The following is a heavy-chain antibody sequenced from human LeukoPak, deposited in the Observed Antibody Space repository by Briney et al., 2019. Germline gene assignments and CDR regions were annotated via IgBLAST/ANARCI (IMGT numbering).Heavy chain of an antibody. Sequence: GGSLRLSCAASGFTFSSYSTNWVRQAPGKGLEWVSSISSSSSYIYYADSVKGRFTISRDNAKNSLYLQMNSLRAEDTAVYYCARVDTTVTTSAIDYWDQGTLVTVSS. V-gene: IGHV3-21*01. CDR3: ARVDTTVTTSAIDY. CDR1: GFTFSSYS. D-gene: IGHD4-17*01. J-gene: IGHJ4*02. CDR2: ISSSSSYI.